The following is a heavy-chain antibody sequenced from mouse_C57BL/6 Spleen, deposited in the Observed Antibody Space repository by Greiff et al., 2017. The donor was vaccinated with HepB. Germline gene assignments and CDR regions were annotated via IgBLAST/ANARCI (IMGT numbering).Heavy chain of an antibody. D-gene: IGHD1-1*01. CDR2: INPNNGGT. CDR1: GYTFTDYY. Sequence: EVQLQQSGPELVKPGASVKISCKASGYTFTDYYMNWVKQSHGKSLEWIGDINPNNGGTSYNQKFKGKATLTVDKSSSTAYMELRSLTSEDSAVYYCARVGGSSYYWYFDVWGTGTTVTVSS. V-gene: IGHV1-26*01. J-gene: IGHJ1*03. CDR3: ARVGGSSYYWYFDV.